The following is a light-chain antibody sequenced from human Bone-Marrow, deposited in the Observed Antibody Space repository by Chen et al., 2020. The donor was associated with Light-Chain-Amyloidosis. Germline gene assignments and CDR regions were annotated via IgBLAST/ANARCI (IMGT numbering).Light chain of an antibody. CDR2: VVS. CDR1: SSDVGNYEY. J-gene: IGLJ3*02. V-gene: IGLV2-14*01. CDR3: SSYTSNNTWV. Sequence: QAALTLPASVSGSPGQVITISCTGTSSDVGNYEYFSWYQQHPGNAPKVIMYVVSYRPSGVSNRFSGSKSGNTASLTISGLQAEDEAHYYCSSYTSNNTWVFGGGTKLTVL.